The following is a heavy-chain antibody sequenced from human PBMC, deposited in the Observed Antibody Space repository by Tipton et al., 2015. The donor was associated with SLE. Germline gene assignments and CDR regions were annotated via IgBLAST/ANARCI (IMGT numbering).Heavy chain of an antibody. J-gene: IGHJ4*02. V-gene: IGHV4-38-2*02. CDR1: GYSISSGYY. Sequence: GLVKPSETLSLTCAVSGYSISSGYYWGWIRQPPGKGLEWIGTIYHSGSTYYNPSLKSRVTISVDTSKNQFSLKLSSVTAADTAVYYCARDRSIAVAGNYFDDWGQGTLVTVSS. D-gene: IGHD6-13*01. CDR3: ARDRSIAVAGNYFDD. CDR2: IYHSGST.